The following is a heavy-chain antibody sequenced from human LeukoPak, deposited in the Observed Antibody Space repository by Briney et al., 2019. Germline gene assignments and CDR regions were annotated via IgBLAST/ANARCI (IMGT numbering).Heavy chain of an antibody. J-gene: IGHJ6*03. CDR1: GFTFDDYG. CDR3: ARAMNLVYYYYMDV. CDR2: INWNGGST. Sequence: GGSLRLSCAASGFTFDDYGMSWVRQAPGKGLEWVSGINWNGGSTGYADSVKGRFTISRDNAKNSLYLQMNSLRAEDTALYYCARAMNLVYYYYMDVWGKGTTVTVSS. V-gene: IGHV3-20*04.